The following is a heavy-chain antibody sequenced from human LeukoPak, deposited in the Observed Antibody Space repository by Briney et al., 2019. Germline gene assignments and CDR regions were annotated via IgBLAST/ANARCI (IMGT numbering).Heavy chain of an antibody. CDR2: ISGSGGST. CDR3: AKVHGGNLYYYYYMDV. J-gene: IGHJ6*03. V-gene: IGHV3-23*01. Sequence: GGSLRLSCAASRFTFSSYAMSWVRQAPGKGLEWVSAISGSGGSTYYADSVKGRFTISRDNSKNTLYLQMNSLRAEDTAVYYCAKVHGGNLYYYYYMDVWGKGTTVTVSS. CDR1: RFTFSSYA. D-gene: IGHD4-23*01.